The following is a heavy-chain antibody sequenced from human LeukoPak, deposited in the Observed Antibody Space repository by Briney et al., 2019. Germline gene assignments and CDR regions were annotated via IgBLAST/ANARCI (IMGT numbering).Heavy chain of an antibody. J-gene: IGHJ4*02. CDR2: INHSGST. Sequence: SETLSLTCAVYGGSFSGYYWSWIRQPPGKGLEWIGEINHSGSTNYNPSLKSRVTISVDTSKNQFSLKLSSVTAADTAVYYCARSVVVPAAHKKYCDYWGQGTLVTVSS. CDR3: ARSVVVPAAHKKYCDY. D-gene: IGHD2-2*01. V-gene: IGHV4-34*01. CDR1: GGSFSGYY.